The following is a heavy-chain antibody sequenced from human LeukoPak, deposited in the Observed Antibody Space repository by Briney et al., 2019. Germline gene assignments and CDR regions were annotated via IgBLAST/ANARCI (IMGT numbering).Heavy chain of an antibody. CDR2: IYTSGST. D-gene: IGHD3-16*01. CDR3: ARAPVSGPYYYYMDV. CDR1: GGSISSYY. V-gene: IGHV4-4*07. J-gene: IGHJ6*03. Sequence: PSETLSLTCTVSGGSISSYYWSWVRQPAGKGLEWVGRIYTSGSTNYNPSLKSRVTMSVDTSKNQFSLQLSSVTAADTAVYYCARAPVSGPYYYYMDVWGKGTTVTISS.